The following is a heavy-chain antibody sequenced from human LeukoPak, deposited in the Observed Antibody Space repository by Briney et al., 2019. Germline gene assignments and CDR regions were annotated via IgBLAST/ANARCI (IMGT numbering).Heavy chain of an antibody. CDR2: IWYDGSNK. D-gene: IGHD5-12*01. CDR3: ARDGYSGYDLGDYFDY. V-gene: IGHV3-33*01. J-gene: IGHJ4*02. Sequence: GGSLRLSCAASGFTFSSYGMHWVRQAPGKGLEWVAVIWYDGSNKYYADSVKGRFTISRDNAKNTLYLQMNSLRAEDTAVYYCARDGYSGYDLGDYFDYWGQGTLVTVYS. CDR1: GFTFSSYG.